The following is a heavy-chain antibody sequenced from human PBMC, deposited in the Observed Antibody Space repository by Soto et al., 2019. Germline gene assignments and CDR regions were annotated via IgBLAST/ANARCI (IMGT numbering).Heavy chain of an antibody. CDR1: VGSFSGYY. D-gene: IGHD3-22*01. Sequence: PSETLSRTCAVYVGSFSGYYWSWIRQPPGKGLEWIGEINHSGSTNYNPSLKSRVTISVDTSKNQFSLKLSSVTAADTAVYYCARLGHVYYYHSSGYREYFQHWGQGTLVTVS. V-gene: IGHV4-34*01. CDR3: ARLGHVYYYHSSGYREYFQH. J-gene: IGHJ1*01. CDR2: INHSGST.